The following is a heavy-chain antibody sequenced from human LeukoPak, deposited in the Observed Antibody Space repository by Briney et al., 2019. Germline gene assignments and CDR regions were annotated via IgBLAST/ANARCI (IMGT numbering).Heavy chain of an antibody. D-gene: IGHD4-17*01. Sequence: SGTLSLTCAVSGGSISASNWWSWVRQPPGRGLEWIGEIHHSGSTNYNPSLKSRVTISIDKSKNQFSLKVSSVTAADTAVYYCAAKTTVTTYYFDHWGQGTRVTVSS. CDR1: GGSISASNW. J-gene: IGHJ4*02. CDR2: IHHSGST. V-gene: IGHV4-4*02. CDR3: AAKTTVTTYYFDH.